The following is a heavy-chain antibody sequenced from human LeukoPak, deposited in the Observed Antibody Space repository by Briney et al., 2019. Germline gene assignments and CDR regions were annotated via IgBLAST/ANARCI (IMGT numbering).Heavy chain of an antibody. D-gene: IGHD3-3*01. V-gene: IGHV4-39*02. CDR2: INYSGNT. CDR1: GGSISSSSYY. CDR3: AREGGLHARGLRFLEWLIDY. Sequence: SETLSLTCTVSGGSISSSSYYWAWIRQPPGKGLEWIGSINYSGNTYYNPSLKSRVTISVDTSKSQFFLKLSSVTAADTAVYYCAREGGLHARGLRFLEWLIDYWGQGTLVTVSS. J-gene: IGHJ4*02.